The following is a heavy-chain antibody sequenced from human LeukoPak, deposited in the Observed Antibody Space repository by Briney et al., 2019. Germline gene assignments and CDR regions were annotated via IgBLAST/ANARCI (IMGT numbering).Heavy chain of an antibody. CDR2: INPGDSDT. Sequence: GESLKISCKGSGYRFTTYWIGWVRQMPGKGLEWMGIINPGDSDTRYSPSFHGQVTISADKSISTAYLLWSSLKASDTAMYYCARHPITRYYDSSGYSAAGPDYWGQGTLVTVSS. CDR3: ARHPITRYYDSSGYSAAGPDY. V-gene: IGHV5-51*01. CDR1: GYRFTTYW. D-gene: IGHD3-22*01. J-gene: IGHJ4*02.